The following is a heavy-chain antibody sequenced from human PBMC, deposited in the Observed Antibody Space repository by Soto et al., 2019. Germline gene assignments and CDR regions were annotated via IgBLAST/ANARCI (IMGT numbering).Heavy chain of an antibody. J-gene: IGHJ4*02. CDR3: AAGTYYDFWTGYSSGDY. D-gene: IGHD3-3*01. CDR2: IVVGSGNT. V-gene: IGHV1-58*01. CDR1: GLTFSSTA. Sequence: ASVKVSCKASGLTFSSTAVQWVRQARGQRLEWIGWIVVGSGNTNYVQKFQERVTITRDMSTSTAYMELSSLRSEDTAVYYCAAGTYYDFWTGYSSGDYWGQGTLVTVSS.